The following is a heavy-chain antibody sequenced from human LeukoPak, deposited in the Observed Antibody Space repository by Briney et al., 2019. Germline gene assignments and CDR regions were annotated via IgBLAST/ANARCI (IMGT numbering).Heavy chain of an antibody. V-gene: IGHV3-21*01. CDR2: IISSSSYI. CDR3: AIDYNSGSYLTPVDAFDI. CDR1: GLTFSIHR. J-gene: IGHJ3*02. Sequence: GGSLSLSCAPSGLTFSIHRVNWVRQARGEGLEWVSSIISSSSYIYYQDSVKGRFTISRDNAKNSLYLQMNSLRAEDTAVYYCAIDYNSGSYLTPVDAFDIWGQGTRDTVST. D-gene: IGHD1-26*01.